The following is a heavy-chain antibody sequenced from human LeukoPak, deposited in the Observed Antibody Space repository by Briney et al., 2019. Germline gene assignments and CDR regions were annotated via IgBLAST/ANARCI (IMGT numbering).Heavy chain of an antibody. CDR1: GYTFTSYG. V-gene: IGHV1-18*01. D-gene: IGHD6-19*01. CDR3: ARWKGGSGWYGNDY. J-gene: IGHJ4*02. Sequence: GASVKVSCKASGYTFTSYGISWVRQAPGQGLEWMGWISAYNGNTNYAQKLQGRVTMTTDKSTSTAYMELSSLRSEDTAVYYCARWKGGSGWYGNDYWGQGTLVTVSS. CDR2: ISAYNGNT.